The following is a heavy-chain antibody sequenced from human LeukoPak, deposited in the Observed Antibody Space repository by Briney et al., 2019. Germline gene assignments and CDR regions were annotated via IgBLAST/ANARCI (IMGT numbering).Heavy chain of an antibody. CDR1: GGSISSYY. CDR2: IYTSGST. V-gene: IGHV4-4*07. J-gene: IGHJ4*02. Sequence: SETLSLTCTVSGGSISSYYWSWIRQPAGKGLEWIGRIYTSGSTNYNPSLKSRVTMSVDTSKNQFSLKLSSVTAADTAVYYCARGGTFGGVIATYFDYWGQGTLVTVSS. CDR3: ARGGTFGGVIATYFDY. D-gene: IGHD3-16*02.